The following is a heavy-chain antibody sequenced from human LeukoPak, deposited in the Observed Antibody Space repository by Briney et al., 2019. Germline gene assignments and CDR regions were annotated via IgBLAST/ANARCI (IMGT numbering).Heavy chain of an antibody. CDR2: INSKGDIT. D-gene: IGHD6-6*01. CDR3: VKSGYSTSSDVDY. V-gene: IGHV3-64D*09. Sequence: GGSLRLSCSVSGFTFSAYAMHWVRQAPGKGLEFLSSINSKGDITYHADSVKGRFTISRDNSRSTLYLQMRSLRPEDTAVYYCVKSGYSTSSDVDYWGLGTLVTVSS. CDR1: GFTFSAYA. J-gene: IGHJ4*02.